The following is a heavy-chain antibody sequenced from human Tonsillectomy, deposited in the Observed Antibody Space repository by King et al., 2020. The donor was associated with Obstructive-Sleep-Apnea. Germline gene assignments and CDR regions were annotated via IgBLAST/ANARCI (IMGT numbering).Heavy chain of an antibody. Sequence: MQLQESGPGLVKPSQTLSLTCTVSGGSISSGGYYWSWIRQHPGKGLEWIGYIYYSGSTYYNPSLKSRVTISVDTSKNQFSLKLSSVTAADTAVYYCARDVRSIAAHGWFDPWGQGTLVTVSS. D-gene: IGHD6-6*01. J-gene: IGHJ5*02. CDR2: IYYSGST. V-gene: IGHV4-31*03. CDR3: ARDVRSIAAHGWFDP. CDR1: GGSISSGGYY.